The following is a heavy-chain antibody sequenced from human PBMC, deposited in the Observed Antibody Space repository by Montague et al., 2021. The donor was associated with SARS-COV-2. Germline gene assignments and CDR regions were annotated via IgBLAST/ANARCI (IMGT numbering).Heavy chain of an antibody. Sequence: SETLSLTCAVYGGSFSGYYWNWIRQPPGKGLDWIGEINHSGSTNYNPSLTSRVTMSVDTSKNQFSLKLSSVTAADTAVYYCARGARQGYGFRLGSFDYWGQGTLVTVSS. V-gene: IGHV4-34*01. J-gene: IGHJ4*02. CDR1: GGSFSGYY. D-gene: IGHD3-10*01. CDR3: ARGARQGYGFRLGSFDY. CDR2: INHSGST.